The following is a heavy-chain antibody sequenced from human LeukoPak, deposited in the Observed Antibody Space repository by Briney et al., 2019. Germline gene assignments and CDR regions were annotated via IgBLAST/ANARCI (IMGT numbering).Heavy chain of an antibody. CDR1: GGSISSYY. V-gene: IGHV4-59*08. D-gene: IGHD4-17*01. CDR2: IYYSGST. CDR3: ARYGDSSVSLDNWFDP. Sequence: SETLSLTCAVSGGSISSYYWSWIRQPPGKGLEWIGYIYYSGSTNYNPSLKSRVTISVDTSKNQFSLKLSSVTAADTAVYYCARYGDSSVSLDNWFDPWGQGTLVTVSS. J-gene: IGHJ5*02.